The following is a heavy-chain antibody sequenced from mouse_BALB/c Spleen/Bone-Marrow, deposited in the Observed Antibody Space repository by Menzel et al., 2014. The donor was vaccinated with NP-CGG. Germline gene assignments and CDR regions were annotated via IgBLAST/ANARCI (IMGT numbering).Heavy chain of an antibody. CDR2: INSNGGST. V-gene: IGHV5-6-3*01. CDR1: GFTFSSYG. D-gene: IGHD1-1*01. CDR3: ARDYYGSSDY. J-gene: IGHJ2*01. Sequence: EVQRVESGGGLVQPGGSLKLSCAASGFTFSSYGMSWARQTPDKRLELVATINSNGGSTYYPDSVKGRFTISRDNAKNTLYLQMSSLKSEDTAMYYCARDYYGSSDYWGQGTTLTVSS.